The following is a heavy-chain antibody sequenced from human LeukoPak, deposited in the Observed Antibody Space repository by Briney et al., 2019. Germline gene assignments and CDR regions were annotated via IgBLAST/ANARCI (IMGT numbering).Heavy chain of an antibody. CDR2: IYPGDSDT. J-gene: IGHJ4*02. V-gene: IGHV5-51*01. CDR3: ARHVEQWLVLGFDY. D-gene: IGHD6-19*01. Sequence: GASLQISGEGSGSFCTSYWIGWVRPLAGEGLEWMGIIYPGDSDTRYSPSFQGQVTISADKSISTAYLQWSSLKAADTAMYYCARHVEQWLVLGFDYWGQGTLVTVSS. CDR1: GSFCTSYW.